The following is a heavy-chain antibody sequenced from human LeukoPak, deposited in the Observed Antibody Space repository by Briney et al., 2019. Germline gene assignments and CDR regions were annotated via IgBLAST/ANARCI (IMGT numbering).Heavy chain of an antibody. J-gene: IGHJ4*02. V-gene: IGHV4-39*07. CDR2: IYHSGST. Sequence: SETLSLTCTVSGGSISSSSYYWGWIRQPPGKGLEWIGSIYHSGSTYYNPSLKSRVTISVDTSKNQFSLKLSSVTAADTAVYYCATVGFTFGGVIVGYYFDYWGQGTLVTVSS. D-gene: IGHD3-16*02. CDR3: ATVGFTFGGVIVGYYFDY. CDR1: GGSISSSSYY.